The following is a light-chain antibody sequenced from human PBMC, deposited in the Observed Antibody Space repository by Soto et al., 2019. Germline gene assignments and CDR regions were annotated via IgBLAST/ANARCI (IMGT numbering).Light chain of an antibody. J-gene: IGKJ5*01. CDR1: QSISSY. V-gene: IGKV1-39*01. CDR2: AAS. Sequence: DLQMTQSPSSLSASVGDRVTITCRASQSISSYLNWYQQKPGKAPKLLIYAASSLQSGVPSRFSGSGSGTDFTLTISSLQPEDVATYYCQKYSSAPFTFGQGTRLEIK. CDR3: QKYSSAPFT.